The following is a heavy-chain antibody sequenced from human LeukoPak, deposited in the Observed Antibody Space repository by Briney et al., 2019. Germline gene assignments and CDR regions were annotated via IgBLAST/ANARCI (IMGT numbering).Heavy chain of an antibody. D-gene: IGHD2-21*02. J-gene: IGHJ4*02. V-gene: IGHV3-23*01. CDR3: AKDFVAVTAVGMYYSDY. CDR1: GFTFSSYA. Sequence: GGSLRLSCAASGFTFSSYAMNWVRQTPGKGLEWVSSISGSGGSLYYADSVKGRFTISRDNSKNTFYLQMNSLRAEDMAIYYCAKDFVAVTAVGMYYSDYWGQGTLVTVSA. CDR2: ISGSGGSL.